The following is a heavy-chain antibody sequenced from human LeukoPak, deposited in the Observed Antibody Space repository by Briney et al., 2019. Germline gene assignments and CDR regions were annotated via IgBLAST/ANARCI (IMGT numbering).Heavy chain of an antibody. CDR1: GFTFSNVW. CDR2: IKSKTDGGTT. J-gene: IGHJ4*02. Sequence: GGSLRLSCAASGFTFSNVWMSWVRQAPGEGLEWVGGIKSKTDGGTTDYAAPVKGRFTISRDDSKNTLYLQMNSLKTEDTAVYYCTTLKIDIVVSDDWGQRTLVTVPS. V-gene: IGHV3-15*01. D-gene: IGHD2-15*01. CDR3: TTLKIDIVVSDD.